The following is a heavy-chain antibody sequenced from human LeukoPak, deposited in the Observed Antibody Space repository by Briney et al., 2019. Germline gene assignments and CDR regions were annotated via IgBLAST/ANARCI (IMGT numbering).Heavy chain of an antibody. V-gene: IGHV3-30*03. J-gene: IGHJ4*02. Sequence: GGSLRLSCAASGFTFSYYAMHWVRQVPGKGLEWVAVISYDGSNTYYVDSVKGRFTVSRDNSKNTLYLQMNSLRAEDTAVYYCARRRGYSGYDLDYWGQGTLVTVSS. CDR1: GFTFSYYA. D-gene: IGHD5-12*01. CDR2: ISYDGSNT. CDR3: ARRRGYSGYDLDY.